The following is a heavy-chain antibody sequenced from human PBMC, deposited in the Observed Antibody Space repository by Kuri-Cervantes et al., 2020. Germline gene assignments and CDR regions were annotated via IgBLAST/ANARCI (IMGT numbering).Heavy chain of an antibody. CDR2: INHSGST. D-gene: IGHD6-13*01. CDR1: GGSISSYY. CDR3: ARESYSSSWFLFDY. Sequence: SETLSLTCTVSGGSISSYYWSWIRQPPGKGLEWIGEINHSGSTNYNPSLKSRVTISVDTSKNQFSLKLSSVTAADTAVYYCARESYSSSWFLFDYWGQGTLVTVSS. V-gene: IGHV4-34*01. J-gene: IGHJ4*02.